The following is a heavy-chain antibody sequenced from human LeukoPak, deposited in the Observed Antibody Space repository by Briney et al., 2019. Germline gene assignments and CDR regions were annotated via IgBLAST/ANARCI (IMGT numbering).Heavy chain of an antibody. J-gene: IGHJ6*03. CDR1: GYAFTGYY. CDR3: ARGAFSSSSGYKYYYMDV. CDR2: INPNSGGT. Sequence: ASVKVSCKASGYAFTGYYMHWVRHAPGQGLEWMGWINPNSGGTNFAQKFQDGVTMTGDTSISTAYMELSRLRSDDTAVYYCARGAFSSSSGYKYYYMDVWGKGTTVTVSS. D-gene: IGHD6-6*01. V-gene: IGHV1-2*02.